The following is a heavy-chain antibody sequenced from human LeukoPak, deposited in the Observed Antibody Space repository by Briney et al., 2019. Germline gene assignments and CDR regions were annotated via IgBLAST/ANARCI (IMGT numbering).Heavy chain of an antibody. Sequence: PGGSLRLSCAASGFTFSNAWMSWVRQAPGKGLEWVGRIKSKTDGGTTDYAAPVKGRFTISRDDSKNTLYLQTNSLKTEDTAVYYCTTLPAAPEYFDYWGQGTLVTVSS. D-gene: IGHD2-2*01. CDR2: IKSKTDGGTT. J-gene: IGHJ4*02. CDR3: TTLPAAPEYFDY. V-gene: IGHV3-15*01. CDR1: GFTFSNAW.